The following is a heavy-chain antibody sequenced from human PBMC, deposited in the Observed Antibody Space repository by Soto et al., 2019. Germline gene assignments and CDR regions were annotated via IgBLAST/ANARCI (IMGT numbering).Heavy chain of an antibody. D-gene: IGHD3-10*01. CDR3: ATSYGSGYRAFDY. CDR2: VNRILSMS. J-gene: IGHJ4*02. V-gene: IGHV1-69*02. Sequence: QAQLVQSGAELKKPGPSVKVSCKASGDTFSSYTINWVRQPPGLGLEWRGRVNRILSMSNYAQKFKGRVTMTADKSTSTAYMELPGLRAEDTAFYYCATSYGSGYRAFDYWGQGALVTVSS. CDR1: GDTFSSYT.